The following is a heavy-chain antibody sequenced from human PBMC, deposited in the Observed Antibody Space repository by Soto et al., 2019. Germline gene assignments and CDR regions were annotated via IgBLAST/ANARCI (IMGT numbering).Heavy chain of an antibody. V-gene: IGHV1-3*01. D-gene: IGHD2-15*01. CDR3: ARGCSGGTCYVFHY. Sequence: QVPLVQSGAEVKKPGASVKVSCKASGYTFTSYAMHWVRQAPGQRLEWMGWINAANGNTKFSQKFQGRVTITRDTSANTAYLELSSLRSEDTAVYFCARGCSGGTCYVFHYWGQGTLVTVSS. CDR1: GYTFTSYA. CDR2: INAANGNT. J-gene: IGHJ4*02.